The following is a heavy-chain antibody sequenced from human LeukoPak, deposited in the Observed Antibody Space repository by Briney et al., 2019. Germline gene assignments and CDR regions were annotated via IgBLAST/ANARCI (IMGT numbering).Heavy chain of an antibody. D-gene: IGHD3-10*01. CDR3: ARGRGSYYSN. CDR1: GGSISSYY. J-gene: IGHJ4*02. Sequence: PSETLSLTCTVSGGSISSYYWSWIRQPPGKGLEWIGEINHSGSTNYNPSLKSRVTISVDTFKNQFSLKVSSVTAADTAVYYCARGRGSYYSNWGQGTQVTVSS. V-gene: IGHV4-34*01. CDR2: INHSGST.